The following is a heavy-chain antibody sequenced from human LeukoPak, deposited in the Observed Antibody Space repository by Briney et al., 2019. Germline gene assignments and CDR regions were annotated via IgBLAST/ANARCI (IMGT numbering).Heavy chain of an antibody. Sequence: GASVKVSCKASGYTFTGYYMHWVRQAPGQGLEWMGWINPNSGGTNYAQKFQGRVTMTRDTSISTAYMELSRLRSDDTAVYYCAKEAYSSSWYELFPTTTYYYYYMDVWGKGTTVTISS. CDR3: AKEAYSSSWYELFPTTTYYYYYMDV. V-gene: IGHV1-2*02. J-gene: IGHJ6*03. D-gene: IGHD6-13*01. CDR1: GYTFTGYY. CDR2: INPNSGGT.